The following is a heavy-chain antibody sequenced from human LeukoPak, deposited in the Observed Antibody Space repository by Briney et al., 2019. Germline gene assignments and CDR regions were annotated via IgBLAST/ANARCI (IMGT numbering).Heavy chain of an antibody. J-gene: IGHJ5*02. D-gene: IGHD3-3*01. CDR2: IYYSGST. CDR3: ARGNYYDFWSGYSSNWFDP. CDR1: GGSISDYY. V-gene: IGHV4-59*12. Sequence: SETLSLTCTVSGGSISDYYWSWIRQPPGKGLEWIGYIYYSGSTNYNPSLKSRVTMSVDTSKNQFSLKLSSVTAADTAVYYCARGNYYDFWSGYSSNWFDPWGQGTLVTVSS.